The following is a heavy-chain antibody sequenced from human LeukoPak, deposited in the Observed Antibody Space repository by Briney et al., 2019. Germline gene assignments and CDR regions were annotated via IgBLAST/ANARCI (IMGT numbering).Heavy chain of an antibody. V-gene: IGHV3-30*18. CDR3: AKDGFDYGDYVGNYFDY. Sequence: GGSLRLSCAASGFTFSSYGMHWVRQAPGKGLEWVAVISYDGSNKYYADSVKGRFTISRDNSKNTLYLQMNSPRAEDTAVYYCAKDGFDYGDYVGNYFDYWGQGTLVTVSS. CDR1: GFTFSSYG. J-gene: IGHJ4*02. D-gene: IGHD4-17*01. CDR2: ISYDGSNK.